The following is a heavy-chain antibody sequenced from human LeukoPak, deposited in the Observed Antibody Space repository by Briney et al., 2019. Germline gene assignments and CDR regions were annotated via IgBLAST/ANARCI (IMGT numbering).Heavy chain of an antibody. V-gene: IGHV3-21*01. CDR3: ARDKGHDGSSYYPDFDY. CDR1: GFTFSSYS. J-gene: IGHJ4*02. CDR2: ISSSSSYI. Sequence: GGSLRLSCAASGFTFSSYSMNWVRQAPGKGLEWVSSISSSSSYIYYADSVKGRFTISRDNPKNSLYLQMNSLRAEDTAVYYCARDKGHDGSSYYPDFDYWGQGTLVTVSS. D-gene: IGHD3-22*01.